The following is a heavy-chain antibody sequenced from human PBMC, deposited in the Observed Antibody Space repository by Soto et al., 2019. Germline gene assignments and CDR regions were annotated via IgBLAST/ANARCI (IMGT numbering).Heavy chain of an antibody. J-gene: IGHJ5*02. D-gene: IGHD5-12*01. CDR2: ISTYSGDT. CDR3: ARHHGPTTSENWFDP. CDR1: GYTFFTYD. V-gene: IGHV1-18*01. Sequence: QVHLVQSGVEVKTPGASVKVSCQASGYTFFTYDISWVRQAPGQGLEWMGWISTYSGDTKYGQKCQGRVTMTTDTFTTTTYLELMSLRSDDTAVYYCARHHGPTTSENWFDPWGQGTLVTVSS.